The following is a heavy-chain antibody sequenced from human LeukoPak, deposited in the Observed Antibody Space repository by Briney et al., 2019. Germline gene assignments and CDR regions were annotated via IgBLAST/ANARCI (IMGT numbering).Heavy chain of an antibody. CDR3: AKTTVTSEEYYYYYMDV. J-gene: IGHJ6*03. CDR1: GYTFTSYA. CDR2: IITYNGHT. V-gene: IGHV1-18*01. D-gene: IGHD4-17*01. Sequence: APVKVSCKTSGYTFTSYAISWVRQAPGQGLEWMGWIITYNGHTYYSQKLQGRVTMTTDTSTSTAYMELRSLRSDDTAVYYCAKTTVTSEEYYYYYMDVWGKGTTVTVSS.